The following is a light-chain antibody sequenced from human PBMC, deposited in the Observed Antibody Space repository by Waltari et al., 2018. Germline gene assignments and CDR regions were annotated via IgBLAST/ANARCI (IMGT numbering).Light chain of an antibody. J-gene: IGKJ4*01. CDR2: GAS. Sequence: IQLTQSPPPLSESVAHRCTVTCRASQVIGNYLVWYQQKPGKAPKVLIYGASTLHSGVPSRFSGSRSGTDFTLTISNLQPEDFATYFCQQINIYPYTFGGGTKVEIK. V-gene: IGKV1-9*01. CDR3: QQINIYPYT. CDR1: QVIGNY.